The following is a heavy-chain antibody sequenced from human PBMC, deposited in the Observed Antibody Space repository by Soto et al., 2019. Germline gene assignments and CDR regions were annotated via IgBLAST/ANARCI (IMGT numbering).Heavy chain of an antibody. CDR1: GYTFNRYN. Sequence: QVQLVESGGGVVQPGRSLRLSCAASGYTFNRYNLHWVRQAPGKGLDWVALISYDGTNKHYADSVKGRFTISRDNSKSTLYLQMNSLRAEDTAVYYCAREPPYYYDTRGLDFWGQGTLVTVSS. J-gene: IGHJ4*02. D-gene: IGHD3-22*01. CDR3: AREPPYYYDTRGLDF. V-gene: IGHV3-30-3*01. CDR2: ISYDGTNK.